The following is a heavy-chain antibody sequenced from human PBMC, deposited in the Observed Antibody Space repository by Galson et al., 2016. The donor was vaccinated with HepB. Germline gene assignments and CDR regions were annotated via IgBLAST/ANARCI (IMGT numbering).Heavy chain of an antibody. CDR2: IYQSGST. Sequence: SETLSLTCAVSGFSMNRHYYWGWIRQPPGKGLEWVGTIYQSGSTYYSPSLKSRVTTSLDTSKNQFSLKLRSVTAADTAVYYCARAPAGNPSTGRYYFDHWGQGTLVTVSS. V-gene: IGHV4-38-2*01. D-gene: IGHD4-23*01. CDR1: GFSMNRHYY. J-gene: IGHJ4*02. CDR3: ARAPAGNPSTGRYYFDH.